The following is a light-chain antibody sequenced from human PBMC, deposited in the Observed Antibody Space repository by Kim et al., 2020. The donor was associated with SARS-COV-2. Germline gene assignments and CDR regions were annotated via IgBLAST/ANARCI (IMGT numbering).Light chain of an antibody. Sequence: PGDNATLSCRASQNIDTYVAWYQQRPGQAPRLLVYDASNRATGVPDRFSGSGSGTDFTLTISSLEPEDFSIYYCQQRNSWPPAVTFGGGTKVDIK. CDR1: QNIDTY. CDR2: DAS. CDR3: QQRNSWPPAVT. V-gene: IGKV3-11*01. J-gene: IGKJ4*01.